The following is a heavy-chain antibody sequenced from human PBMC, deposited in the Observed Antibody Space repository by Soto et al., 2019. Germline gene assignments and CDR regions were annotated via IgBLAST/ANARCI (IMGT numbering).Heavy chain of an antibody. CDR2: IYYSGST. Sequence: SETLSLTCTVSGGSISSSSYYWGWIRQPPGKGLEWIGSIYYSGSTYYNQSLKSRVTISVDTSKNQFSLKLSSVTAADTAVYYCARYYSSLPLGGFDYWGQGTLVTVSS. D-gene: IGHD6-13*01. CDR3: ARYYSSLPLGGFDY. V-gene: IGHV4-39*01. J-gene: IGHJ4*02. CDR1: GGSISSSSYY.